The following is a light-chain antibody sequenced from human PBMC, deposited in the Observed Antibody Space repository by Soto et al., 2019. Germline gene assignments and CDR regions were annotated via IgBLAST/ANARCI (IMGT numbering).Light chain of an antibody. V-gene: IGKV3-15*01. J-gene: IGKJ2*01. CDR1: QSISSE. CDR2: GAS. Sequence: EIVMKQSPATLSVSPGESATLSCRASQSISSELAWYQQKPGQPPRLLIYGASTRATGVPATFTGSGSGSDFTLAVSGLQSEDFAVYYCQQSHNWPLTFGQGTKLEI. CDR3: QQSHNWPLT.